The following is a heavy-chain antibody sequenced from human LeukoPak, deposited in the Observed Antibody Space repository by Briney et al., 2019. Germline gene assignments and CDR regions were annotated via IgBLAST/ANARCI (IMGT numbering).Heavy chain of an antibody. CDR1: GYTFTSYG. V-gene: IGHV1-18*04. CDR2: ISAYNGNT. J-gene: IGHJ4*02. Sequence: GASVKVSCKAPGYTFTSYGISWVRQAPGQGLEWMGWISAYNGNTNYAQKLQGRFTITTDTSTSTAYMELRSLRSDDTAVYYCARDPTVTGEVDYWGQGTLVTVSS. D-gene: IGHD4-17*01. CDR3: ARDPTVTGEVDY.